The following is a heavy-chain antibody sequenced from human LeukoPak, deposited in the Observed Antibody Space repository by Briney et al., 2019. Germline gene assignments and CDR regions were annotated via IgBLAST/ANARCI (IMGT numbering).Heavy chain of an antibody. V-gene: IGHV3-9*01. D-gene: IGHD2-15*01. J-gene: IGHJ4*02. CDR1: GFTFDDYA. CDR3: AKDRAPGYCSGGSCYGPLFDY. Sequence: PGGSLRLSCAASGFTFDDYAMHWVRQAPGKGPEWVSGISWNSGSIGYADSVKRRFTISRDNAKNSLYLKMNSLRAEDTALYYCAKDRAPGYCSGGSCYGPLFDYWGQGTLVTVSS. CDR2: ISWNSGSI.